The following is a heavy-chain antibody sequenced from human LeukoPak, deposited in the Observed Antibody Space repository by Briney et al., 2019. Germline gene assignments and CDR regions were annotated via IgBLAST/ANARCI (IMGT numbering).Heavy chain of an antibody. CDR1: GYTFTSYD. J-gene: IGHJ5*02. Sequence: ASVKVSCKASGYTFTSYDINWVRQATGQGLEWMGWMNPNSGNTGYAQKFQGRVTTTRNTSISTAYMELSSLRSEDTAVYYCARGPWDYYDSSANYQGWFDPWGQGTLVTVSS. CDR3: ARGPWDYYDSSANYQGWFDP. CDR2: MNPNSGNT. D-gene: IGHD3-22*01. V-gene: IGHV1-8*01.